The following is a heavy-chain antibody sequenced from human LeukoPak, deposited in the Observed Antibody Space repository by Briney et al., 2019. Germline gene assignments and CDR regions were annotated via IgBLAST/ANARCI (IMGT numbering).Heavy chain of an antibody. CDR1: GYTFTGFY. Sequence: PSVKVSCKASGYTFTGFYMHWVRQAPGQGLGWMGWINPNSGGTNYAQKFQGRVTMTRDTSISTAYMELSRVRSDDTAVYYCARGYDILTGYYNYYYYYMDVWGKGTTVTVSS. J-gene: IGHJ6*03. CDR2: INPNSGGT. D-gene: IGHD3-9*01. V-gene: IGHV1-2*02. CDR3: ARGYDILTGYYNYYYYYMDV.